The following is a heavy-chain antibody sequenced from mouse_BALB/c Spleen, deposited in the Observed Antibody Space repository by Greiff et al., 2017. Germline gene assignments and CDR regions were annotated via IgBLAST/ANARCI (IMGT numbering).Heavy chain of an antibody. J-gene: IGHJ1*01. Sequence: EVNLVESGGGLVQPGGSRKLSCAASGFTFSDYGMAWVRQAPGKGPEWVAFISNLAYSIYYADTVTGRFTISRENAKNTLYLEMSSLRSEDTAMYYCARAYDYDVYFDVWGAGTTVTVSS. D-gene: IGHD2-4*01. V-gene: IGHV5-15*02. CDR2: ISNLAYSI. CDR1: GFTFSDYG. CDR3: ARAYDYDVYFDV.